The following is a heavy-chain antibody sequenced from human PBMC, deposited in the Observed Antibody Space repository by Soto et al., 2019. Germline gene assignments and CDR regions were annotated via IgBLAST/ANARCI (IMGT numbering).Heavy chain of an antibody. CDR2: IYHSGST. V-gene: IGHV4-38-2*01. D-gene: IGHD3-22*01. CDR1: GYSISSGYY. CDR3: ARGVTYDSSGYHYASRLGSYFDF. Sequence: SETLSLTCAVSGYSISSGYYWGWIRQPPGKGLEWIGSIYHSGSTYYNPSLKSRVTISVDTSKNQFSLKLSSVTAADTAVYFCARGVTYDSSGYHYASRLGSYFDFWGQGTLVTVSS. J-gene: IGHJ4*02.